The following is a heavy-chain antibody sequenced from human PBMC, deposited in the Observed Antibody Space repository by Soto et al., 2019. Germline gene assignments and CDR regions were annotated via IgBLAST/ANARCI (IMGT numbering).Heavy chain of an antibody. CDR2: ISGGGSST. D-gene: IGHD3-16*01. CDR3: SKVPGYDYVWGTYYYFDY. Sequence: GGSLRLSCAASGFTFNNYAMSWVRQAPGKGLEWASSISGGGSSTYYADSVKGRFTISREYSKNTLYLQMNSLRAEDKAVYYCSKVPGYDYVWGTYYYFDYWGLGAQVTVSS. V-gene: IGHV3-23*01. J-gene: IGHJ4*02. CDR1: GFTFNNYA.